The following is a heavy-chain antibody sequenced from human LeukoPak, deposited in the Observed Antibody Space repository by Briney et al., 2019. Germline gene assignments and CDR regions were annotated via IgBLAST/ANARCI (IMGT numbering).Heavy chain of an antibody. CDR2: IYSGGST. Sequence: GGSLRLSCAASGFTVSSNYMSWVRQAPGNGLEWVSVIYSGGSTYYADSVKGRFTISRDNSKNTLYLQMNSLRAEDTAVYYCATPHDYGDYGGVWGQGTTVTVSS. CDR1: GFTVSSNY. CDR3: ATPHDYGDYGGV. J-gene: IGHJ6*02. D-gene: IGHD4-17*01. V-gene: IGHV3-66*01.